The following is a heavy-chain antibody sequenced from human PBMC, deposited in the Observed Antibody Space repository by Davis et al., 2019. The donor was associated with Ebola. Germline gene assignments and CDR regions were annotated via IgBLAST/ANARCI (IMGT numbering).Heavy chain of an antibody. Sequence: GESLKISCAASGFTFSQFHMHWVRQAPGKGLEWVAVISYDGTLQSTADSVKGRFTISRDNSKNMLFPQLDRLRPDDTAVYYCAKDLRYSSSSLYYHYGMDVWGQGTTVTVSS. J-gene: IGHJ6*02. CDR1: GFTFSQFH. D-gene: IGHD2-15*01. V-gene: IGHV3-30*18. CDR3: AKDLRYSSSSLYYHYGMDV. CDR2: ISYDGTLQ.